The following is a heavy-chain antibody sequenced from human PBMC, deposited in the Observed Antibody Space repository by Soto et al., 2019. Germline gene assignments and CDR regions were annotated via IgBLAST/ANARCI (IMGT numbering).Heavy chain of an antibody. Sequence: QVQMQESGPGLVKPSGTLSLTCTVSGDSMTRSVWWTWVRQPPGKGLEWIGEVFHTGNTNYNPYLTSRVTMSVHKSTNEFSLKVTSVTAADTAIYYCARKAWVRFDYWGQGALVTVSS. V-gene: IGHV4-4*02. CDR1: GDSMTRSVW. D-gene: IGHD7-27*01. CDR3: ARKAWVRFDY. CDR2: VFHTGNT. J-gene: IGHJ4*02.